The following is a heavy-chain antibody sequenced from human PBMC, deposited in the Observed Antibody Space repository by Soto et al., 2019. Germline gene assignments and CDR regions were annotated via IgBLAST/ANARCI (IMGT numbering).Heavy chain of an antibody. D-gene: IGHD5-12*01. J-gene: IGHJ6*01. CDR1: GYTFTNYY. CDR2: INPSGDST. Sequence: ASVKVSCKASGYTFTNYYMHWVRQAPGQGLQWMGIINPSGDSTTYAPRFQGRFTMTRDTSTGTVYMEVRRLRSEDTADYYCVGGYDVPAPPPALRSRYYFYYGWDVCRKGTTV. V-gene: IGHV1-46*01. CDR3: VGGYDVPAPPPALRSRYYFYYGWDV.